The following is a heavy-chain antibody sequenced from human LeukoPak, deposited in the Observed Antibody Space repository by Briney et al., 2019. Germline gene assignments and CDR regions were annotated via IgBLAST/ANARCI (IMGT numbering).Heavy chain of an antibody. CDR2: IYSGGNT. CDR1: GFTVSSYY. J-gene: IGHJ4*02. V-gene: IGHV3-53*01. CDR3: ATTPIAAAGTGNDY. D-gene: IGHD6-13*01. Sequence: SGGSLRLSCAASGFTVSSYYMSWVRQAPGKGLEWVSVIYSGGNTYYADSVKGRFTVSRDNSKNTLYLQMDSLRVEDTAVYCCATTPIAAAGTGNDYWGQGTLVTVSS.